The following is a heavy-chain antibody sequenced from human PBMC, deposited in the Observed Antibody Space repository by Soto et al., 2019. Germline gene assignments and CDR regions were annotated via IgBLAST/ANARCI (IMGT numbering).Heavy chain of an antibody. CDR1: GYTFTSYG. CDR3: ARGITLVRGVPQNNWFDP. J-gene: IGHJ5*02. CDR2: ISAYNGNT. Sequence: ASVKVSCKASGYTFTSYGISWVRQAPGQGLEWMGWISAYNGNTNYAQKLQGRVTMTTDTSTSTAYMELRSLRSDDTAVYYCARGITLVRGVPQNNWFDPWGQGTLVTISS. V-gene: IGHV1-18*04. D-gene: IGHD3-10*01.